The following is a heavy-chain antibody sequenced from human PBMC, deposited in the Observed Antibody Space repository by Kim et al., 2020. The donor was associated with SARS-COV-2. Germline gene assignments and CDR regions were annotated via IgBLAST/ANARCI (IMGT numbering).Heavy chain of an antibody. Sequence: GGSLRLSCAASGFTFDDYAMHWVRQAPGKGLEWVSGISWNSGSIGYADSVKGRFTISRDNAKNSLYLQMNSLRAEDTALYYCAKGRLTVAAQPDDAFDI. CDR1: GFTFDDYA. CDR2: ISWNSGSI. V-gene: IGHV3-9*01. CDR3: AKGRLTVAAQPDDAFDI. D-gene: IGHD2-15*01. J-gene: IGHJ3*02.